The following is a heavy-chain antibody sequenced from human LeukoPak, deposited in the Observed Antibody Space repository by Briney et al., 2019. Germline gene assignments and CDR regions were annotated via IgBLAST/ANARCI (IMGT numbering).Heavy chain of an antibody. CDR1: GYTFTSYY. Sequence: ASVKVSCKASGYTFTSYYMHWVRQAPGQGLEWMGIINPSGGSTSYAQKFQGRVTMTRDMSTSTVYMELSSLRSEDTAVYYCARGMSMVRGVTNWFDPWGQGTLVTVSS. V-gene: IGHV1-46*01. J-gene: IGHJ5*02. CDR3: ARGMSMVRGVTNWFDP. D-gene: IGHD3-10*01. CDR2: INPSGGST.